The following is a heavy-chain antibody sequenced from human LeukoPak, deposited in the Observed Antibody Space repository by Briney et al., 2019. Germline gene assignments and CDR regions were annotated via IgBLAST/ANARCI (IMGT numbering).Heavy chain of an antibody. CDR1: GGTFSSYA. CDR3: ARDNSVEDTAWWFDP. CDR2: IIPIFGTA. J-gene: IGHJ5*02. D-gene: IGHD4-23*01. V-gene: IGHV1-69*13. Sequence: ASVKVSCKASGGTFSSYAISWVRQAPGQGLEWMGGIIPIFGTANYAQKFQGRVTITADESTSTAYMELSSLRSEDTAVYYCARDNSVEDTAWWFDPWGQGTLVTVSS.